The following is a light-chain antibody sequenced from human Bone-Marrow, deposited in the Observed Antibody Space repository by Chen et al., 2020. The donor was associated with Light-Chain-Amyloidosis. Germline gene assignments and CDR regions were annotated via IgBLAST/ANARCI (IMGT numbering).Light chain of an antibody. Sequence: SYELTQPPSVSVSPGQTARITCSGDDLPTKYAYWYQQKPGQAPVLVIYRDTERPSGISERFSGSSSGTTATLTSSGVQAEDEADYHCQSADSSGTYEGIFGGGTKLTVL. V-gene: IGLV3-25*03. CDR1: DLPTKY. CDR2: RDT. CDR3: QSADSSGTYEGI. J-gene: IGLJ2*01.